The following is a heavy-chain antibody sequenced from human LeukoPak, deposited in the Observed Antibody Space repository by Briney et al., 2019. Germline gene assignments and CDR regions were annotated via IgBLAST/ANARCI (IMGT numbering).Heavy chain of an antibody. CDR2: ISWNSGSI. CDR1: GFTFDDYA. V-gene: IGHV3-9*01. Sequence: PGRSLRLSCAASGFTFDDYAMHWVRQAPGKGLEWVSGISWNSGSIGYADSVKGRFTISRDNAKNSLYLQMNSLRAEDTALYYCAKNYGYYYDSSARGAFEIGGKGTMVTVS. D-gene: IGHD3-22*01. J-gene: IGHJ3*02. CDR3: AKNYGYYYDSSARGAFEI.